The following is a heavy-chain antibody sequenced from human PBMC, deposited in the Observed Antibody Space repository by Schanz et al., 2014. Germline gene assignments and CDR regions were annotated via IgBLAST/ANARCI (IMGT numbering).Heavy chain of an antibody. D-gene: IGHD2-21*01. V-gene: IGHV1-24*01. CDR2: FDPKKGEA. CDR3: ATGPHIVLAFDY. J-gene: IGHJ4*02. Sequence: QVQLVQSGAEVKKPGASVKDSCKASGSIFSKLLMHWVRQGPAKGLEWMGGFDPKKGEAIYAQKFQGRVTMTEDTSTGSAYMELRSLTSEDTAVYYCATGPHIVLAFDYWGQGTLVTVSS. CDR1: GSIFSKLL.